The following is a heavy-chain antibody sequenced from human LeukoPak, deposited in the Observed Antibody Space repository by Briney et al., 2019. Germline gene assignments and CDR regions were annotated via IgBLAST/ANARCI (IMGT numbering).Heavy chain of an antibody. D-gene: IGHD2-2*01. CDR2: MNPNSGNT. Sequence: ASVKVSCKASGYTFTSYDINWVRQATGQGLEWMGWMNPNSGNTGYAQKFQGRVTMTRNTSISTAYMELSSLRFEDTAVYYCAVWVPAAIHYYYYGMDVWGQGTTVTVSS. J-gene: IGHJ6*02. V-gene: IGHV1-8*01. CDR3: AVWVPAAIHYYYYGMDV. CDR1: GYTFTSYD.